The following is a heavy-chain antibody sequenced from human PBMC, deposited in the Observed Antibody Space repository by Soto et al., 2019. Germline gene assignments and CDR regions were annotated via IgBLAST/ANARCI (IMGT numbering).Heavy chain of an antibody. CDR1: GYTFTSYG. Sequence: QVQLVQSGAEVKKPGASVKVSCKASGYTFTSYGIIWVRQAPGQGLEWMGWISAYNGNTNYAQKLQGRVTMTTDTSTSTAYMELRSLRSDDTAVYYCARASMIVVVTEYFQHWGQGTLVTVSS. V-gene: IGHV1-18*01. CDR3: ARASMIVVVTEYFQH. CDR2: ISAYNGNT. D-gene: IGHD3-22*01. J-gene: IGHJ1*01.